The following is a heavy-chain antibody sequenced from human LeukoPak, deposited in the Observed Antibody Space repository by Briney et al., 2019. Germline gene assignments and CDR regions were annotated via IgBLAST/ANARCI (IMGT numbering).Heavy chain of an antibody. CDR2: INPNSGGT. Sequence: ASVKVSCKASGYTFTGYYMHWVRQAPGQGLEWMGWINPNSGGTNYAQKFQGRVTMTTDTSTSTAYMELRSLRSDDTAVYYCARETTVTTPHWFDPWGQGTLVTVSS. CDR3: ARETTVTTPHWFDP. D-gene: IGHD4-17*01. J-gene: IGHJ5*02. V-gene: IGHV1-2*02. CDR1: GYTFTGYY.